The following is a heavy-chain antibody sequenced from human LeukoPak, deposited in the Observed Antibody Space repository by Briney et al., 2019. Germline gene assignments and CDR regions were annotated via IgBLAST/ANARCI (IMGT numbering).Heavy chain of an antibody. D-gene: IGHD2-2*01. V-gene: IGHV3-33*01. J-gene: IGHJ6*02. CDR3: ARGDGYCSSTSCYYYYYGMDV. Sequence: GGSLRLSCAASGFTFSSYGMHWVRQAPGKGLEWVAVIWYDGSNKYYADSVKGRFTISRDNSKNTLYLQMNSLRAEDTAAYYCARGDGYCSSTSCYYYYYGMDVWGQGTTVTVSS. CDR2: IWYDGSNK. CDR1: GFTFSSYG.